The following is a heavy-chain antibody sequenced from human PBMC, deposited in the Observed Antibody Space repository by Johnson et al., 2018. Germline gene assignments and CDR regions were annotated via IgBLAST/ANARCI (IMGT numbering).Heavy chain of an antibody. CDR1: GFTFSDYY. Sequence: QVQLVESGGGLVKPGGSXRLSCAASGFTFSDYYMSWIRQAPGKGLEWVSYISSSGSTIYYADSVTGRFTISRDNAKNSLYLQMNSLRAEDTAVYSCARDSPGGGWPLDAFDIWGQGTMVTVSS. CDR2: ISSSGSTI. CDR3: ARDSPGGGWPLDAFDI. D-gene: IGHD6-19*01. V-gene: IGHV3-11*04. J-gene: IGHJ3*02.